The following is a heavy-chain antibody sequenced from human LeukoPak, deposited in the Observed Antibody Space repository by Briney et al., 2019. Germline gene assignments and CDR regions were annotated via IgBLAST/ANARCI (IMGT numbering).Heavy chain of an antibody. CDR3: ARDLVVAGTYGFGN. CDR1: GFTFSSYA. Sequence: QSGGSLRLSCAASGFTFSSYAMHWVRQAPGKGLEWVAVISYDGSNKYYADSVKGRFTISRDNSKNTLYLQMNSLRAEDTAVYYCARDLVVAGTYGFGNWGQGTLVTVSS. J-gene: IGHJ4*02. D-gene: IGHD2-15*01. V-gene: IGHV3-30-3*01. CDR2: ISYDGSNK.